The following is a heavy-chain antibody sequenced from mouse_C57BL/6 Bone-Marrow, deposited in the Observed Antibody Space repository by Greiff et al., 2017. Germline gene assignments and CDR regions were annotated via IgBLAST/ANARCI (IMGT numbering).Heavy chain of an antibody. CDR1: GYTFTSSW. Sequence: QVQLQQPGAELVKPGASVKLSCKASGYTFTSSWMHWVKQRPGQGLEWIGMIHPNSGSTNYNEKFKSKATLTVDKSSSTAYMQLSSLTSEDSAVYYCARHYSIPCFAYWGQGTLVTVSA. CDR3: ARHYSIPCFAY. J-gene: IGHJ3*01. CDR2: IHPNSGST. D-gene: IGHD2-5*01. V-gene: IGHV1-64*01.